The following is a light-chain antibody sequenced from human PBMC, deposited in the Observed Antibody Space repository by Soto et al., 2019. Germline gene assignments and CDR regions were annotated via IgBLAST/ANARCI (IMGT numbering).Light chain of an antibody. V-gene: IGKV3-15*01. CDR1: QSVSSN. CDR2: GAS. Sequence: EIVMTQSPATLSLSPGKIATLSCRASQSVSSNLAWYQQKPGQAPRLLIYGASTRATGIPARFSGSGSGTEFTLTISSLQSEDFGVYYCQQYNNWPPITFGQGTRLAIK. CDR3: QQYNNWPPIT. J-gene: IGKJ5*01.